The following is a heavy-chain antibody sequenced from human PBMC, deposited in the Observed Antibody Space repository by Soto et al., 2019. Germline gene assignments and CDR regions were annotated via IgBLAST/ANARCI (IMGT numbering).Heavy chain of an antibody. Sequence: QVQLMQSGAEVRRPGTSMRISCTTSGYNFNTYGIIWVRQAPGQGLEWMGWISGYNGYTKYAQNFEDRVTLSTDPSTSTAFLDLRNLRSGDTALYFCARDRDYSHTDADIDYWGQGTLVTVSS. CDR2: ISGYNGYT. CDR1: GYNFNTYG. D-gene: IGHD3-16*01. J-gene: IGHJ4*02. V-gene: IGHV1-18*01. CDR3: ARDRDYSHTDADIDY.